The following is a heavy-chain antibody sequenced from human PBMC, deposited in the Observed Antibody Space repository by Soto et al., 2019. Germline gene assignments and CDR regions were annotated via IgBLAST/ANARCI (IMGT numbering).Heavy chain of an antibody. Sequence: QVQLVQSGAEVKKPGSSVKVSCKASVGTFSSYAISWVRQAPGQGLEWMGGIIPIFGTANYAQKFQGRVTITADESTSTAYMELSSLRSEDTAVYYCARVLAVGPADYYGMDVWGQGTTVTVSS. J-gene: IGHJ6*02. CDR3: ARVLAVGPADYYGMDV. V-gene: IGHV1-69*01. CDR2: IIPIFGTA. CDR1: VGTFSSYA.